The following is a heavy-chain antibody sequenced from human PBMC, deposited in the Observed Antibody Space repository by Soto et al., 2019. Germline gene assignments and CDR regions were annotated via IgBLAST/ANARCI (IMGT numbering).Heavy chain of an antibody. D-gene: IGHD2-2*01. CDR1: GYTFTSYY. CDR2: INPSGGST. J-gene: IGHJ6*04. Sequence: ASVKVSCKASGYTFTSYYMHWVRQAPGQGLEWMGIINPSGGSTSYAQKFQGRVTMTRDTSTSTVYMELSSLRSEDTAVYYCAREGCSSTSCYRPEYYYGMDVWGKGTTVTVSS. V-gene: IGHV1-46*01. CDR3: AREGCSSTSCYRPEYYYGMDV.